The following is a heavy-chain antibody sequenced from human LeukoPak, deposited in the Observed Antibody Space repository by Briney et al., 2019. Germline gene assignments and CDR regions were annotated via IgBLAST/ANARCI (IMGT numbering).Heavy chain of an antibody. J-gene: IGHJ4*02. CDR1: GFSFTGYW. V-gene: IGHV3-74*01. Sequence: HPGGSLRLPCAGSGFSFTGYWMHWVRQTPGKALVWISRLYSDGRSLTYADSVKGRFTISRDNAKNMLYLQMNSLRADDTGVYYCARGRGLGEFAVASFDSWGRGTLVTVSS. CDR2: LYSDGRSL. D-gene: IGHD6-19*01. CDR3: ARGRGLGEFAVASFDS.